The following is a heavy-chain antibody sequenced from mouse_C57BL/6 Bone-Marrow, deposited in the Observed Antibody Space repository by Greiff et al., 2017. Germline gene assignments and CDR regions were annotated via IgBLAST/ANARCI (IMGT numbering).Heavy chain of an antibody. J-gene: IGHJ4*01. V-gene: IGHV1-72*01. D-gene: IGHD1-3*01. Sequence: QVQLQQPGAELVKPGASVKLSCKASGYTFTSYWMNWVKQRPGRGLEWIGRIDPNSGGTKYNEKFKSKATLTVDKPSSTAYMQLSSLTSEDSAVYYCARRRRGKTGNAMDYWGQGTSVTVSS. CDR3: ARRRRGKTGNAMDY. CDR1: GYTFTSYW. CDR2: IDPNSGGT.